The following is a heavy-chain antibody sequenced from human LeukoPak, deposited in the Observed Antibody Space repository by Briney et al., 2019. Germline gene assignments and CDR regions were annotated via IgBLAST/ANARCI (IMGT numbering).Heavy chain of an antibody. CDR1: GFTVSSNY. CDR3: TTDGGFRLFDY. CDR2: IYSGGST. J-gene: IGHJ4*02. Sequence: GGSLRLSCAASGFTVSSNYMNWVRQAPGKGLEWVSVIYSGGSTYYADSVRGRFTISRDNSKNTLYLQMNSLKTEDTAVYYRTTDGGFRLFDYWGQGTLVTVSS. D-gene: IGHD3-10*01. V-gene: IGHV3-66*01.